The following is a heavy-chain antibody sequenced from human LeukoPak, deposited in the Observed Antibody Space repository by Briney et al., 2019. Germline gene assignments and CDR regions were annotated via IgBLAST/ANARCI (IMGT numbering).Heavy chain of an antibody. D-gene: IGHD3-10*01. CDR3: ARGVGYYYGSGSSTGDY. CDR2: INPNSGGT. J-gene: IGHJ4*02. V-gene: IGHV1-2*02. Sequence: ASVKVSCKASGYTFTGYYMHWVRQAPGQGLGWMGGINPNSGGTNYAQRFQGRVTMTRDTSISTAYMELSRLRSDDTAVYYCARGVGYYYGSGSSTGDYWGQGTLVTVSS. CDR1: GYTFTGYY.